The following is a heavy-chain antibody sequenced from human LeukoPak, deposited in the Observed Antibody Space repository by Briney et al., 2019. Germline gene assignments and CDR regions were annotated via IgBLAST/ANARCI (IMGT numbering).Heavy chain of an antibody. V-gene: IGHV3-30*18. D-gene: IGHD4-17*01. CDR1: GFTFSSYG. Sequence: GGSLRLSCAASGFTFSSYGMHWVRQAPGKGLEWVAVISYDGSNKYYADSVKGRFTISRDNSKSTLYLQMNSLRAEDTAVYYCAKLAVTTCMDVWGQGTTVTVSS. CDR2: ISYDGSNK. CDR3: AKLAVTTCMDV. J-gene: IGHJ6*02.